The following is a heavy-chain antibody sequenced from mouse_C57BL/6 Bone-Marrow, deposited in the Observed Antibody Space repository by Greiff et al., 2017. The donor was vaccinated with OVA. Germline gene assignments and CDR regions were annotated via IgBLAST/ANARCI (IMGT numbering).Heavy chain of an antibody. CDR1: GFSLRTFGMG. J-gene: IGHJ3*01. CDR2: IWWDDDK. CDR3: ARIALDSSGYGFAY. V-gene: IGHV8-8*01. D-gene: IGHD3-2*02. Sequence: ESGPGILQPSQTLSLTCSFSGFSLRTFGMGVGWFRQPSGKGLEWLAHIWWDDDKYYNPALKSRLTIPKDTSKNQIFLKIANVDTADTATYYCARIALDSSGYGFAYWGQGTLVTVSA.